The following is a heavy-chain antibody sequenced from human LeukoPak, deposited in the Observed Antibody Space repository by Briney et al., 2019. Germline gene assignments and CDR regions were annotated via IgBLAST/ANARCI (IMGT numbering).Heavy chain of an antibody. CDR3: ASALYYYDSSGYYYYYYGMDV. CDR1: GGTFSSYA. V-gene: IGHV1-69*04. CDR2: IILILGIA. D-gene: IGHD3-22*01. J-gene: IGHJ6*02. Sequence: SVKVSCKASGGTFSSYAISWVRQAPGQGLEWMGRIILILGIANYAQKFQGRVTITADKSTSTAYMELSSLRSEDTAVYYCASALYYYDSSGYYYYYYGMDVWGQGTTVTVSS.